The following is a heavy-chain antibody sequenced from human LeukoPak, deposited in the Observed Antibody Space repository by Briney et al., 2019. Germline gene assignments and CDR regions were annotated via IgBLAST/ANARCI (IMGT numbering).Heavy chain of an antibody. D-gene: IGHD6-13*01. J-gene: IGHJ5*02. CDR1: GFTFSSYW. CDR3: ARSSWYEVGWFDP. V-gene: IGHV3-74*01. Sequence: GGSLRLFCAASGFTFSSYWMHWVRQAPGKGLVWVSRINSDGSSTSYADSVKGRFTISRDNAKNTLYLQMNSLRAEDTAVYYCARSSWYEVGWFDPWGQGTLVTVSS. CDR2: INSDGSST.